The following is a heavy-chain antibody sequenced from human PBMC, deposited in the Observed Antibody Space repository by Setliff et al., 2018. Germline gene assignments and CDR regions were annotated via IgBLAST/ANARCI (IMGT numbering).Heavy chain of an antibody. J-gene: IGHJ4*02. D-gene: IGHD3-3*01. CDR1: GGAFSNYG. CDR2: IIPILETT. Sequence: GASVKVSCKVSGGAFSNYGLSWVRQAPGQGLLWMGRIIPILETTNYAQNFQGRVSITADESTRTAYMELSSLTFEDTAVYYCARWNGSGYFYYRGQGTWVTVSS. CDR3: ARWNGSGYFYY. V-gene: IGHV1-69*11.